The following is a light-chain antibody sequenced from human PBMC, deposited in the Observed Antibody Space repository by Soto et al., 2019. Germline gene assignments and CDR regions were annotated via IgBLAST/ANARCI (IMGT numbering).Light chain of an antibody. J-gene: IGLJ1*01. CDR1: SSDVGAYNY. CDR2: EVN. Sequence: QSALPQPASVSGSPGQSITISCTGSSSDVGAYNYVSWYQQYPGNAPKLIIYEVNYRPSEVPHRFSGSKSGNTATLTISGLQAEDEAEYYCSSYTNTYTYVFGPGTKVTVL. CDR3: SSYTNTYTYV. V-gene: IGLV2-14*01.